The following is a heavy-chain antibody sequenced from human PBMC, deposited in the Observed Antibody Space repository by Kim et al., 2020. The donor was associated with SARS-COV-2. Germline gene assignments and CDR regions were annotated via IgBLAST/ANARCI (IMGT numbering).Heavy chain of an antibody. D-gene: IGHD3-10*01. CDR1: GFTVSRFA. J-gene: IGHJ4*02. CDR2: ITNNDGKT. Sequence: GGSLRLSCAASGFTVSRFAMSWVRQAPGKGLEWISAITNNDGKTYYADSVRGRFTISRDNSKNTVYLQMNNLRVEDTALYYCAKDHPSDGWPTFEKWGQGTLLTVSP. CDR3: AKDHPSDGWPTFEK. V-gene: IGHV3-23*01.